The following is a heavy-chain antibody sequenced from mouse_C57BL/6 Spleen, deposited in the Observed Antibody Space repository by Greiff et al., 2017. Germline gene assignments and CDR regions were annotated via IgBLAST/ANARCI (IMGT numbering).Heavy chain of an antibody. D-gene: IGHD4-1*01. J-gene: IGHJ2*01. Sequence: EVHLVESGGGLVQPGGSLKLSCAASGFTFSAYGMAWVRQAPRKGPEWVAFISNLAYRIYYADTVTGRFTISREKAKNTLYQEMSSLRSENTAMYYCARNWDVYLYYWGKGTTLTVSS. V-gene: IGHV5-15*01. CDR2: ISNLAYRI. CDR3: ARNWDVYLYY. CDR1: GFTFSAYG.